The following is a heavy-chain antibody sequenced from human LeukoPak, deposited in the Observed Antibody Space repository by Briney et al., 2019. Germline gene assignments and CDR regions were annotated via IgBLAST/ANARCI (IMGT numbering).Heavy chain of an antibody. V-gene: IGHV1-69*04. Sequence: SVKVSCKASGGTFSSYAISWVRQAPGQGLEWMGRIIPIFGIANYAQKFQGRVTITADKSTSTAYMELSSLRSEDTAVYYCARAEWSNWYFDLWGRGTLVTVSS. CDR3: ARAEWSNWYFDL. J-gene: IGHJ2*01. CDR1: GGTFSSYA. D-gene: IGHD3-3*01. CDR2: IIPIFGIA.